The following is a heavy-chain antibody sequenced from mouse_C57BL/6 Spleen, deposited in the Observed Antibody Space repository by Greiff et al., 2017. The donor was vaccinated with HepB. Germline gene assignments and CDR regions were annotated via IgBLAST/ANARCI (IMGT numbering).Heavy chain of an antibody. V-gene: IGHV5-4*03. D-gene: IGHD2-1*01. J-gene: IGHJ3*01. CDR3: ARGLYYGNSWFAY. Sequence: DVMLVESGGGLVKPGGSLKLSCAASGFTFSSYAMSWVRQTPEKRLEWVATISDGGSYTYYPDNVKGRFTISRDNAKNNLYLQMSHLKSEDTAMYYCARGLYYGNSWFAYWGQGTLVTVSA. CDR2: ISDGGSYT. CDR1: GFTFSSYA.